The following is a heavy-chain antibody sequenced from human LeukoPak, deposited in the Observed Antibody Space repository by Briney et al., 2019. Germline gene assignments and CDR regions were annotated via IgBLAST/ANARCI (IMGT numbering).Heavy chain of an antibody. J-gene: IGHJ6*02. CDR1: GFTFSSYS. V-gene: IGHV3-48*01. CDR3: ARDHSNSWYPYYYYGMDV. Sequence: GGSLRLSCAASGFTFSSYSMNWVRQAPGKGLEWVSYISGSSSAIYYADSVGGRFTISRDNAKNSLYLQMNSLRAEDTAVYYCARDHSNSWYPYYYYGMDVWGQGTTVTVSS. D-gene: IGHD6-13*01. CDR2: ISGSSSAI.